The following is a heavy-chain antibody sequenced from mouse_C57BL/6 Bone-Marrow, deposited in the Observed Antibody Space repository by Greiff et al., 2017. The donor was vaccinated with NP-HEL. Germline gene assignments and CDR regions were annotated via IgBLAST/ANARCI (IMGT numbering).Heavy chain of an antibody. Sequence: EVMLVESGGDLVKPGGSLKLSCAASGFTFSSYGMSWVRQTPDKRLEWVATISSGGSYTYYPDSVKGRFTISRDNAKNTLYLQMSSLKSEDTAMYYCARYEYDRGFDYWGQGTTL. J-gene: IGHJ2*01. V-gene: IGHV5-6*02. D-gene: IGHD2-4*01. CDR3: ARYEYDRGFDY. CDR2: ISSGGSYT. CDR1: GFTFSSYG.